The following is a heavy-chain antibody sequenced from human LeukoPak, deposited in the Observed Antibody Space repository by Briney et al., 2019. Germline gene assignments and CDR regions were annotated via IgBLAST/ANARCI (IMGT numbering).Heavy chain of an antibody. V-gene: IGHV3-33*08. D-gene: IGHD1-14*01. CDR3: ARDRGTNGNYHRGYFDY. Sequence: GGSLRLSCAASRFTFSSYGMHWVRQAPGKGLEWVAIIWYDGSNKYYADSVNGRFTISRDNSKNTLYLQMNSLKAEDTAVYYCARDRGTNGNYHRGYFDYWGQGTLVTVSS. CDR1: RFTFSSYG. CDR2: IWYDGSNK. J-gene: IGHJ4*02.